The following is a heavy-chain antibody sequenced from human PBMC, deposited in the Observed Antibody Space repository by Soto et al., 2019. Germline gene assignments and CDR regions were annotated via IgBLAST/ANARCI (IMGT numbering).Heavy chain of an antibody. CDR2: ISGSGGST. CDR3: AKDGYSSSWAPYYYYYYMDV. Sequence: GGSLRLSCAASGFTFSSYAMSWVRQAPGKGLEWVSAISGSGGSTYYADSVKGRFTISRDNSKNTLYLQMNSLRAEDTAVYYCAKDGYSSSWAPYYYYYYMDVWGKGTTVTVS. J-gene: IGHJ6*03. V-gene: IGHV3-23*01. D-gene: IGHD6-13*01. CDR1: GFTFSSYA.